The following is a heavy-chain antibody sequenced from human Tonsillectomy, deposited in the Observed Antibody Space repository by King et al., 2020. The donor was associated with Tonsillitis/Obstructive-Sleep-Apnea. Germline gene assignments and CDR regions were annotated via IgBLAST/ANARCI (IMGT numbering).Heavy chain of an antibody. Sequence: VQLVESGGGVVQPGRSLRLSCAASGFTFRTSGMHWVRQAPGKGLEWVSIIWNDESTRYYAESVKGRFTISRDNSKNTLYLPLNSLRAEETAVYYCARDGPHYDVDIWGQGTMVTVSS. V-gene: IGHV3-33*01. CDR2: IWNDESTR. CDR1: GFTFRTSG. CDR3: ARDGPHYDVDI. D-gene: IGHD3-3*01. J-gene: IGHJ3*02.